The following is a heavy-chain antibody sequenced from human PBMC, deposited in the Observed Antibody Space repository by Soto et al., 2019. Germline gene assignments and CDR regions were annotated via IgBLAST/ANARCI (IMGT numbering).Heavy chain of an antibody. CDR2: INVGNGNT. J-gene: IGHJ5*02. D-gene: IGHD2-2*01. CDR3: AIGTFYCFSSRCYNWYGP. CDR1: GYTFTSYA. V-gene: IGHV1-3*01. Sequence: ASVKVSCKASGYTFTSYAIQWVRQAPGQRLEWMGWINVGNGNTKYSQKFHDRVTIIRDTSADTAYMEVSSLRSEDTAVYYCAIGTFYCFSSRCYNWYGPWGQGTLVTVSS.